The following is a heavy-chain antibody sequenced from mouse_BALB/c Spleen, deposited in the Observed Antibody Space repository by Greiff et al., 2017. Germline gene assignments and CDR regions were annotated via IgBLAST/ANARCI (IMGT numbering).Heavy chain of an antibody. CDR2: ISSGGST. J-gene: IGHJ4*01. CDR1: GFTFSSYA. D-gene: IGHD1-1*01. CDR3: ARGRGYYEAMDY. V-gene: IGHV5-6-5*01. Sequence: DVHLVESGGGLVKPGGSLKLSCAASGFTFSSYAMSWVRQTPEKRLEWVASISSGGSTYYPDSVKGRFTISRDNARNILYLQMSSLRSEDTAMYYCARGRGYYEAMDYWGQGTSVTVSS.